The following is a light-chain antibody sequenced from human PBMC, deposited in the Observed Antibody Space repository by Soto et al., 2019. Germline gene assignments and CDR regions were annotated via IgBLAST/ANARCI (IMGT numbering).Light chain of an antibody. CDR3: SSYTSSSTVI. Sequence: QSVLTQPASVSGSPGQSITISCTGTSSDVGGYNYVSWYQQHPGIAPKLMIYDVSYRPSGVSNRFSGSKSGNTASLTISGLQAEDEADYYCSSYTSSSTVIFGGGTKLTVL. CDR2: DVS. V-gene: IGLV2-14*03. J-gene: IGLJ2*01. CDR1: SSDVGGYNY.